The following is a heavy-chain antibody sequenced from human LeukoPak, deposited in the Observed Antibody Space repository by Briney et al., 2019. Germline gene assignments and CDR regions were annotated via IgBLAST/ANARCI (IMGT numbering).Heavy chain of an antibody. D-gene: IGHD6-13*01. CDR3: ARDRSRRVGRAAAGNDY. V-gene: IGHV3-66*01. CDR1: GFTFSSYG. J-gene: IGHJ4*02. Sequence: GGSLRLSCAASGFTFSSYGMHWGRQATGKGLEWVSVIYSGGSTYYADSVKGRFTISRDNSKNTLYLQMNSLRAEDTAVYYCARDRSRRVGRAAAGNDYWGQGTLVTVSS. CDR2: IYSGGST.